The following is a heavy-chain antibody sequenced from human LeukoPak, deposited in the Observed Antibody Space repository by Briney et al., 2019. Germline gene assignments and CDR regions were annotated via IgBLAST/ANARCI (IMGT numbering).Heavy chain of an antibody. D-gene: IGHD5-12*01. Sequence: GGSLRLSCAASGSTFSTYAMKWVRQAPGKGLEWVSHIDSRGTYILYADSVKGRLTISRDNAKNALYLQVSSLRSEETAVYYCARDSGRSGSLDYWGQGTLVTVSS. J-gene: IGHJ4*02. V-gene: IGHV3-21*05. CDR2: IDSRGTYI. CDR3: ARDSGRSGSLDY. CDR1: GSTFSTYA.